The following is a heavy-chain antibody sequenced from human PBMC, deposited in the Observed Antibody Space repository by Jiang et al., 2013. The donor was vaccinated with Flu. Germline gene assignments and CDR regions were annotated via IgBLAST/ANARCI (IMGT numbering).Heavy chain of an antibody. CDR2: INTNTGNP. CDR1: GYTFTSYA. D-gene: IGHD3-9*01. CDR3: ASGYFDWLLYDGYYYGMDV. Sequence: QSGSELKKPGASVKVSCKASGYTFTSYAMNWVRQAPGQGLEWMGWINTNTGNPTYAQGFTGRFVFSLDTSVSTAYLQISSLKAEDTAVYYCASGYFDWLLYDGYYYGMDVWDQGTTVTVSS. J-gene: IGHJ6*02. V-gene: IGHV7-4-1*02.